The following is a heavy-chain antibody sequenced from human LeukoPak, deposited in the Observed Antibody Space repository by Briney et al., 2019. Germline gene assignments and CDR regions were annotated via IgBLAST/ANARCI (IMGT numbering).Heavy chain of an antibody. V-gene: IGHV3-21*01. CDR2: ISSSSSYI. CDR1: GFTFSSYS. Sequence: GGSLRLSCAASGFTFSSYSMNWVRQAPGKGLEWVSSISSSSSYIYYADSVKGRFTISRDNAKNSLYLQMNSLRAEDTAVYYCARVADALAGPIDYWGQGTLVTVSS. D-gene: IGHD2-21*01. CDR3: ARVADALAGPIDY. J-gene: IGHJ4*02.